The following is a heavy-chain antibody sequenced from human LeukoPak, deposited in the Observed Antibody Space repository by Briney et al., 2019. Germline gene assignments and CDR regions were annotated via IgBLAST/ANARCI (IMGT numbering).Heavy chain of an antibody. J-gene: IGHJ4*02. CDR3: ARHGAYSSTWYVVDY. CDR2: IYHSGSSS. CDR1: GGSMTISNYY. V-gene: IGHV4-39*01. D-gene: IGHD6-13*01. Sequence: SETLSLTCIVSGGSMTISNYYWCWIRQPPGKGLEWVGSIYHSGSSSHYNSSLKSRATISVDTSKNQLSLKLSSVTAADTVVYYCARHGAYSSTWYVVDYWGQGTLVTVSS.